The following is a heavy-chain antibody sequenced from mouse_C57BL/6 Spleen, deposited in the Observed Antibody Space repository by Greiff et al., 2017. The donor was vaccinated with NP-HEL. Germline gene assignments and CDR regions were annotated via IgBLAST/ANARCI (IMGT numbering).Heavy chain of an antibody. CDR2: ISSGSRAI. D-gene: IGHD1-1*01. CDR1: GFTFSDYG. Sequence: EVMLVESGGGLVKPGGSLKLSCAASGFTFSDYGMHWVRQAPEKGLEWVAYISSGSRAIYYADTVKGRFTISRDNAKNTLFLQMTSLRSEDTAMYYCASAYYYGSSFYAMDYWGQGTSVTVSS. CDR3: ASAYYYGSSFYAMDY. J-gene: IGHJ4*01. V-gene: IGHV5-17*01.